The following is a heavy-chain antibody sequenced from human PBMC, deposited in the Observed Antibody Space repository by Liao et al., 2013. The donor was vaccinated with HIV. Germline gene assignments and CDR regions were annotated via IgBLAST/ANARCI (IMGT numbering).Heavy chain of an antibody. Sequence: QVQLQESGPGLVKPSQTLSLTCTVSGGSVSSGSYHWTWIRQPAGRLEWIGRIXTSVNTDYNPSLKSRVTISADTSKNQFSLKLSSVSAADTAVYYCASGFRGPFDYWGQGTLVTVSS. CDR2: IXTSVNT. CDR1: GGSVSSGSYH. V-gene: IGHV4-61*02. CDR3: ASGFRGPFDY. D-gene: IGHD3-10*01. J-gene: IGHJ4*02.